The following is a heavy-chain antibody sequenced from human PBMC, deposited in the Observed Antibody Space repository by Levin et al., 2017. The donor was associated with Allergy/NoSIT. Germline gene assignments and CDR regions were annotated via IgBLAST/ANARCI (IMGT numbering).Heavy chain of an antibody. J-gene: IGHJ4*02. D-gene: IGHD1-1*01. CDR2: INPNSGGT. CDR1: GYTFIGYY. CDR3: ARGGPTTEPGRSIDY. Sequence: ASVKVSCRASGYTFIGYYMHWVRQAPGQGLEWMGWINPNSGGTNYAQKFQGRVTMTRDTSITTAYMDLSRLKSDDTAGYYCARGGPTTEPGRSIDYWGQGTLVTVSS. V-gene: IGHV1-2*02.